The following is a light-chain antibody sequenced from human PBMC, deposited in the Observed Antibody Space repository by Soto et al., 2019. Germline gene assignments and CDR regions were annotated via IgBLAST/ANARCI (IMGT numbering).Light chain of an antibody. CDR1: QSVFSS. CDR3: QQSNNWPFT. Sequence: EIVMTQSPATLSVSPGERATLSCRASQSVFSSLAWYQQRPGQAPRLLIYGSATRATGIPDRFSGSGSGTEFTLIISSLQSEDFAVYYCQQSNNWPFTVGPGTKVDI. V-gene: IGKV3-15*01. J-gene: IGKJ3*01. CDR2: GSA.